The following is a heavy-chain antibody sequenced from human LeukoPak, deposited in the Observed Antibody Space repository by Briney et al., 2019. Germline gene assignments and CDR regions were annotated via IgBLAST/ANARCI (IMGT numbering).Heavy chain of an antibody. J-gene: IGHJ6*03. Sequence: ASVKVSCKASGDTFTSYDINWVRQATGQKLEWMGWMNPNSGNTGYAQKFQGRVTMTRNTSISTAYMELSSLRSEDTAVYYCARKGPHCSSTSCYSYMDVWGKGTTVTVSS. CDR1: GDTFTSYD. CDR3: ARKGPHCSSTSCYSYMDV. CDR2: MNPNSGNT. D-gene: IGHD2-2*01. V-gene: IGHV1-8*01.